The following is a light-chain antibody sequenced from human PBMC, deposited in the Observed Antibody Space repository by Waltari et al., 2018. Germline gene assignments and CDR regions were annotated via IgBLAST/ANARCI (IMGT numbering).Light chain of an antibody. J-gene: IGKJ4*01. CDR3: QQYNDWPRVT. CDR1: QSLSSN. V-gene: IGKV3-15*01. Sequence: EMVMTQSPATLSVSPGERATLPCRPSQSLSSNLAWYQQKPGQAPRLLTYGASTRATGIPARFSGSGSGTEFTLTISSLQSEDFAVYYCQQYNDWPRVTFGGGTKVEIK. CDR2: GAS.